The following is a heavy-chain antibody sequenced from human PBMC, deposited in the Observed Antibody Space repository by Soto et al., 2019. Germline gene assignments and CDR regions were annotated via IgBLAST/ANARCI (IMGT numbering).Heavy chain of an antibody. Sequence: QVQLVQSGAEVKKPGSSVKVSCKASGGTFSSSSISWVRQAPGQGLEWMGGIIPIFGTANYTQKFQGRVTITADESTSTAYMELSSLGAGDTAVYYCARPIRWYYERGGQSAWFDPWGQGTLVTVSS. D-gene: IGHD3-22*01. J-gene: IGHJ5*02. CDR2: IIPIFGTA. CDR1: GGTFSSSS. CDR3: ARPIRWYYERGGQSAWFDP. V-gene: IGHV1-69*12.